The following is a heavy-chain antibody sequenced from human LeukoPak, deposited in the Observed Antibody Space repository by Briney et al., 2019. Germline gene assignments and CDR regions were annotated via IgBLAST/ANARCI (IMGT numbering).Heavy chain of an antibody. CDR3: ARVTVSGIFYPPLFDY. CDR2: IYHSGST. Sequence: SETLSLTCAVSGYSISSGYYWGWIRQPPGKGLEWIGSIYHSGSTYYNPSLKSRVTISVDTSKNQFSLKLSSVTAADTAVYYCARVTVSGIFYPPLFDYWGQGTLVTVSS. V-gene: IGHV4-38-2*01. CDR1: GYSISSGYY. J-gene: IGHJ4*02. D-gene: IGHD3-10*01.